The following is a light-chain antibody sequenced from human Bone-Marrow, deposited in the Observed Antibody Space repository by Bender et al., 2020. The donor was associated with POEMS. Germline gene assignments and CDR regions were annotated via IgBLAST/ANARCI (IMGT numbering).Light chain of an antibody. CDR1: SSNIGSHN. CDR3: QSYDNSLGGWV. Sequence: QSVLIQPPSASGTPGQKVTISCSGSSSNIGSHNVYWYQQFPGTAPTLLIYRNSHRPSGVPDRFSGSKSGTSASLAITGLQAEDEGDYYCQSYDNSLGGWVFGGGTKLTVL. J-gene: IGLJ3*02. V-gene: IGLV1-47*01. CDR2: RNS.